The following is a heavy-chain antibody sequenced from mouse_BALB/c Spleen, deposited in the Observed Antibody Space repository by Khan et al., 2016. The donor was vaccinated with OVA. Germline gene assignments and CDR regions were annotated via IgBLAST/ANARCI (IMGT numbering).Heavy chain of an antibody. CDR1: GDSITSGY. CDR2: ILYSGST. D-gene: IGHD2-14*01. V-gene: IGHV3-8*02. J-gene: IGHJ3*01. Sequence: EVKLEESGPSLVKPSQTLSLTCSVTGDSITSGYWCWIRKFPGNKLEYMGYILYSGSTYYNPSLNSRISITRHTSQNQYYLQLNSVTTEDTATYYCARSTYRYACAYWGQGTLVTVSA. CDR3: ARSTYRYACAY.